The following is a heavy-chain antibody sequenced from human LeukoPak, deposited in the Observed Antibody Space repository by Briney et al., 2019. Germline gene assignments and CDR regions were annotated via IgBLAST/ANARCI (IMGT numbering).Heavy chain of an antibody. J-gene: IGHJ3*02. V-gene: IGHV3-74*01. CDR3: ARGGVGNFDI. CDR2: IHSDGSTT. D-gene: IGHD7-27*01. CDR1: GFTFTTYW. Sequence: GGSLRLSCAASGFTFTTYWMHWVRQVPGKGLVWVSVIHSDGSTTAYADSVKGRFSISRDNAKNTVHLEMNSLRDEDTAVYYCARGGVGNFDIWGQGTMVTVSS.